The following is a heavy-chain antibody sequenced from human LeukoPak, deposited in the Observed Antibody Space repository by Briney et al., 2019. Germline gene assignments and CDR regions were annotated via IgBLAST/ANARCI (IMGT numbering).Heavy chain of an antibody. CDR1: GFTFSSYG. D-gene: IGHD3-3*01. CDR3: AFSRYYDFWSGYFRTTQTGVY. V-gene: IGHV3-30*03. J-gene: IGHJ4*02. Sequence: PGGSLRLSCAASGFTFSSYGMHWVRQAPGKGLEWVAVISYDGSNKYYADSVKGRFTISRDNSKNTLYLQMNSLRAEDTAVYYCAFSRYYDFWSGYFRTTQTGVYWGQGTLVTVSS. CDR2: ISYDGSNK.